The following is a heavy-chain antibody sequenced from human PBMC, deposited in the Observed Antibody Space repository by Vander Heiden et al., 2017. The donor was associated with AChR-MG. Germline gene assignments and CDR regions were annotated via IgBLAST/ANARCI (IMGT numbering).Heavy chain of an antibody. V-gene: IGHV4-59*01. CDR2: VYSTGTT. Sequence: QVQLQESGPRLVKPSETLSLTCPAPGGSISSYYWSWIRQPPGKGLEWVGYVYSTGTTHYSPSLKSRVNISLDTTKNQFSLSLSSVTAADTALYYCAISRAGGFLGMDVWGQGTTVTVS. J-gene: IGHJ6*02. CDR3: AISRAGGFLGMDV. CDR1: GGSISSYY. D-gene: IGHD3-16*01.